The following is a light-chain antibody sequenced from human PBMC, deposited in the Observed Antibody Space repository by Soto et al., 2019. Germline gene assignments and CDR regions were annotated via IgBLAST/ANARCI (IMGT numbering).Light chain of an antibody. V-gene: IGKV1-39*01. CDR2: AAS. Sequence: DIQLTQSPSSMFASVGGRVTITCRASQSISSYLNWYQQKPGKAPKLLIYAASSLQSGVPSRFSGSGSGTDFTLTISSLQPEDFATYYCQPSYSTPRTVGQGTKVEIK. J-gene: IGKJ1*01. CDR3: QPSYSTPRT. CDR1: QSISSY.